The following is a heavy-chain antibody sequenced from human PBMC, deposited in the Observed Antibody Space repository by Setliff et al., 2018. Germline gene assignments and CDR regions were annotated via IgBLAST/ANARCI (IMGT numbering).Heavy chain of an antibody. CDR3: AREYCSSTSCYGGYYYGMDV. V-gene: IGHV3-74*03. CDR1: GFTFSSYW. Sequence: GGSLRLSCAASGFTFSSYWMHWVRQDPGKGLVWVSRVNDDGSSAMYADSVKGRFTMSRDNAKNTLYLQMNSLRPDDTAVYYCAREYCSSTSCYGGYYYGMDVWGQGTTVTVSS. J-gene: IGHJ6*02. D-gene: IGHD2-2*01. CDR2: VNDDGSSA.